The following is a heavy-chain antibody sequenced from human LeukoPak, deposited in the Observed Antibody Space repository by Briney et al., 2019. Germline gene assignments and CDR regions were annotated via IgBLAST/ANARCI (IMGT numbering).Heavy chain of an antibody. J-gene: IGHJ4*02. CDR1: GGSISSYY. V-gene: IGHV4-59*01. CDR3: AREAEAKYSNYVDY. D-gene: IGHD4-11*01. CDR2: IYYSGST. Sequence: PSETLSLTCTVSGGSISSYYWSWIGQPPGKGLEWIGYIYYSGSTNYNPSLKSRVTISVDTSKNQFSLKLSSVTAADTAVYYCAREAEAKYSNYVDYWGQGTLVTVSS.